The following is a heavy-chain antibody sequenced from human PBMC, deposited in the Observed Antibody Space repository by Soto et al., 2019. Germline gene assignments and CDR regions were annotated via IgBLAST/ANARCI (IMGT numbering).Heavy chain of an antibody. V-gene: IGHV1-58*02. Sequence: ASVKVSCKASGFTFTSSAMQWVRQARGQRLEWIGWIVVGSGNTNYAQKFQERVTITRDMSTSTAYMELNSLRAEDTAVYYCAKDRAYDSSGYYHGPFDYWGQGTLVTVSS. D-gene: IGHD3-22*01. CDR2: IVVGSGNT. CDR1: GFTFTSSA. CDR3: AKDRAYDSSGYYHGPFDY. J-gene: IGHJ4*02.